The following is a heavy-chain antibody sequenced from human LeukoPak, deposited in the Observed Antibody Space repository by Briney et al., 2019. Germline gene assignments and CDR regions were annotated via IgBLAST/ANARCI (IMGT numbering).Heavy chain of an antibody. CDR2: IIPIFGTA. D-gene: IGHD1-7*01. Sequence: SVKVSCKASGGTFSSYAISWVRQAPGQGLEWMGGIIPIFGTANYAQKFQGRVTITTDESTSTAYMELSSLRSEDTAVYYCARTNWNYLSFSPGPLLYWGQETLVTVSS. V-gene: IGHV1-69*05. CDR3: ARTNWNYLSFSPGPLLY. CDR1: GGTFSSYA. J-gene: IGHJ4*02.